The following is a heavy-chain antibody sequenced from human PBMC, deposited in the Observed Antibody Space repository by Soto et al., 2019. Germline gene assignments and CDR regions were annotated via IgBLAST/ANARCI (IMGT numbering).Heavy chain of an antibody. V-gene: IGHV4-30-4*01. D-gene: IGHD7-27*01. CDR2: IYKSATT. CDR1: GDSISNLDYF. Sequence: SETLSLTCSVSGDSISNLDYFWAWIRQPPGQTLEYIGYIYKSATTYYNPSFESRVAISVDTSKSQFSLNVTSVTAADTAVYFCARGRYCLTGRCFPNWFDSWGQGALVTVSS. CDR3: ARGRYCLTGRCFPNWFDS. J-gene: IGHJ5*01.